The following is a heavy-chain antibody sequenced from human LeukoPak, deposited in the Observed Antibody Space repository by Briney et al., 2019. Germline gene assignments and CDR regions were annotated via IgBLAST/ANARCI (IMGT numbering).Heavy chain of an antibody. D-gene: IGHD6-13*01. CDR1: GYTFTGYY. J-gene: IGHJ4*02. CDR2: INPNSGGT. V-gene: IGHV1-2*02. CDR3: ARDLRRSSSYDY. Sequence: VASVKVSGKASGYTFTGYYMHWVRQAPGQGLEWMGWINPNSGGTNYAQKFRGRVTMTRDTSISTAYMELSRLRSDDTAVYYCARDLRRSSSYDYWGQGTLVTVSS.